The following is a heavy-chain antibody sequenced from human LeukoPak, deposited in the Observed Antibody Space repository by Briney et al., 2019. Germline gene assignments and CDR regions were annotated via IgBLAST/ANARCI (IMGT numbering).Heavy chain of an antibody. Sequence: GASVKVSCKASGYTFTNYYMHWVRQTPGQGLEWMAIMNPGGGRTTYAQKLQGRATMTSDTSAATSTTTVYMELNSLRSEDTAVYYCARSPYCGSANCPFDLWGQGTLVTVSS. CDR2: MNPGGGRT. D-gene: IGHD2-2*01. V-gene: IGHV1-46*01. CDR3: ARSPYCGSANCPFDL. CDR1: GYTFTNYY. J-gene: IGHJ5*02.